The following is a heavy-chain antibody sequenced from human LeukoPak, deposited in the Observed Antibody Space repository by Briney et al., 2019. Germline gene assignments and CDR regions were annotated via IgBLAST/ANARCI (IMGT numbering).Heavy chain of an antibody. J-gene: IGHJ6*04. D-gene: IGHD3-10*02. CDR1: GFTFSSYT. CDR3: AELGITMIGGV. V-gene: IGHV3-21*01. CDR2: ISSSSNYI. Sequence: PGGSLRLSCEASGFTFSSYTINWVRQAPGKGLEWVSSISSSSNYIYYADSVKGRFTISRDNAKNSLYLQMNSLGAEDTAVYYCAELGITMIGGVWGKGTTVTISS.